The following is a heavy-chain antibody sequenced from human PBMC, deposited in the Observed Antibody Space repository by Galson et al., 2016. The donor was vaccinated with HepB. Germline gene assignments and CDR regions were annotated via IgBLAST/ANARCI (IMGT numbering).Heavy chain of an antibody. V-gene: IGHV4-59*01. J-gene: IGHJ3*01. Sequence: ETLSLTCIVSDGSISGYWWSWIRQPPGKGLEWIGYIYYSGSTNYNPSLKSRVTISVDTSKNQFSLKLSSVTAADTAVYYCAREGDFYGNTAMRDAFDFWGQGKLVTVSS. CDR3: AREGDFYGNTAMRDAFDF. CDR1: DGSISGYW. CDR2: IYYSGST. D-gene: IGHD2/OR15-2a*01.